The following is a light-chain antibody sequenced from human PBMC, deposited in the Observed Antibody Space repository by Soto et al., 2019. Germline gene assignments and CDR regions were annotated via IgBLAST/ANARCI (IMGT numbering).Light chain of an antibody. CDR1: QSVSSN. Sequence: EIAMTQSPATLSVSPGERASLCCRASQSVSSNLAWYQQKPGQAPRLLIYGASTRATGIPARFSGSGSGTEFTLTISSLQSEDFAVYYCQQYNNWPSWTFGQGTKVDIK. V-gene: IGKV3-15*01. CDR2: GAS. CDR3: QQYNNWPSWT. J-gene: IGKJ1*01.